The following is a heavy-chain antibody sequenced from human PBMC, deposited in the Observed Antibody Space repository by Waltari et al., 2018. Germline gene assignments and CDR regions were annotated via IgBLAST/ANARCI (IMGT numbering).Heavy chain of an antibody. D-gene: IGHD6-13*01. CDR1: GFTFSSYS. V-gene: IGHV3-21*01. CDR2: ISSSSSYI. CDR3: ARVHSSSWYGDY. J-gene: IGHJ4*02. Sequence: EVQLVESGGGLVKPGGSLRLSCAASGFTFSSYSMNWVRQAPGKGLEWVSSISSSSSYIYYADSVKGRFTISRDNAKNSLYLQMNSLRAEDTAVYYCARVHSSSWYGDYWGQGTLVTVSS.